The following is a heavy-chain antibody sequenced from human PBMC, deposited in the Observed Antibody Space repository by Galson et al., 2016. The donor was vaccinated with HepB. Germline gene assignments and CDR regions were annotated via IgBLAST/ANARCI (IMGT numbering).Heavy chain of an antibody. J-gene: IGHJ4*02. V-gene: IGHV3-23*01. CDR3: ATRLRAPAN. D-gene: IGHD1-26*01. Sequence: YLRLSCAASGFTFSTYAMSWVRQAPGRGLEWVSGIRGSSEAIYYADSVKGRFTTSRDNSKNALYLQLNSLRAEDTAVYYCATRLRAPANWGQGAQGTVSS. CDR2: IRGSSEAI. CDR1: GFTFSTYA.